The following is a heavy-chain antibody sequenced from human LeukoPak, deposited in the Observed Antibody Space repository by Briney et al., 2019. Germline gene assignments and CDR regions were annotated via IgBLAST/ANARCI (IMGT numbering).Heavy chain of an antibody. CDR2: IYDSGST. CDR1: GGSISSYY. D-gene: IGHD3-16*01. V-gene: IGHV4-59*01. CDR3: ARAPATLQFGYYYYMDV. J-gene: IGHJ6*03. Sequence: SETLSLTCTVSGGSISSYYWSWIRQPPGKGLEWIGYIYDSGSTNYNPSLKSRVTISVDTSKNQFSLKLSSVTAADTAVYYCARAPATLQFGYYYYMDVWGKGTTVTVSS.